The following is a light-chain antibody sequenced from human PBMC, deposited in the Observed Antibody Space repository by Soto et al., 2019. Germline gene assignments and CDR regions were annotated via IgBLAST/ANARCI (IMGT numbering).Light chain of an antibody. J-gene: IGKJ2*01. CDR3: QQYSTYSVFT. Sequence: DIQMTQSPSTLSASVGDRVIITCRASQNINGWLAWYQQKPGKAPKLLIYKASNLESGVPSRFSGSGSGTEFTLTISCLQPDDFATYYCQQYSTYSVFTFGQGTRLEIK. CDR1: QNINGW. CDR2: KAS. V-gene: IGKV1-5*03.